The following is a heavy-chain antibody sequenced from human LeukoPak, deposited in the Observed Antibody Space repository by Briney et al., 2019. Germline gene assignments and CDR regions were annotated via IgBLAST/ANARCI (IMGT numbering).Heavy chain of an antibody. V-gene: IGHV4-39*07. CDR2: IYYSGST. CDR3: ARDKGGYTET. CDR1: GGSFSTYY. J-gene: IGHJ5*02. Sequence: KASETLSLTCAVYGGSFSTYYWGRIRQPPGKGLEWIGSIYYSGSTYYNPSLKSRVTISVDTSKNQFSLKLSSVTAADTAVYYCARDKGGYTETWGQGTLVTVSS. D-gene: IGHD5-18*01.